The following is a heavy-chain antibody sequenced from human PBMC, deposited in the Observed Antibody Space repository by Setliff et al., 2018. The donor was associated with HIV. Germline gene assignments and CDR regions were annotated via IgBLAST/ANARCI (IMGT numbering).Heavy chain of an antibody. CDR1: GYSFTNHY. Sequence: ASVKVSCKPSGYSFTNHYMHWVRQAPGQGLEWMGVINPTGGSTRNTQTFQGRVTITADTSTDTTYMKLSSLGSEATAVYYCATGRIPGIPAVIVYWGQGTLVTVSS. CDR2: INPTGGST. J-gene: IGHJ4*02. CDR3: ATGRIPGIPAVIVY. V-gene: IGHV1-46*01. D-gene: IGHD6-13*01.